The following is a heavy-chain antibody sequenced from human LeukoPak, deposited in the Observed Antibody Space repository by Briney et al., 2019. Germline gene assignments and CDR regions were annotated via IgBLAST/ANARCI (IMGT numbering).Heavy chain of an antibody. V-gene: IGHV3-21*01. J-gene: IGHJ4*02. D-gene: IGHD2-21*02. CDR2: ISSSSSYI. CDR3: ASTPLCGGDCYIFDY. CDR1: GFTFSSYS. Sequence: GGSLRLSCAASGFTFSSYSMNWVRQAPGKGLDWVSSISSSSSYIYYADSVKGRFTISRDNAKNSLYLQMNSLRAEDTAVYHCASTPLCGGDCYIFDYWGQGTLVTVSS.